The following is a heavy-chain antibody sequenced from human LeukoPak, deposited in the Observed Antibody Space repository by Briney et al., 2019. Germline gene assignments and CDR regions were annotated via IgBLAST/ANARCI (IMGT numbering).Heavy chain of an antibody. V-gene: IGHV3-21*01. CDR2: ISSSSSYI. D-gene: IGHD6-19*01. CDR1: GFTFSSYS. CDR3: ASSYSSGWSDFDY. J-gene: IGHJ4*02. Sequence: GGSLRLSCAASGFTFSSYSMNWVRQAPGKGLEWVSSISSSSSYIYYADSVKGRFTISRDNAKNSLYLQMNSLRAEDTAVYYCASSYSSGWSDFDYWGQGTLVTVSS.